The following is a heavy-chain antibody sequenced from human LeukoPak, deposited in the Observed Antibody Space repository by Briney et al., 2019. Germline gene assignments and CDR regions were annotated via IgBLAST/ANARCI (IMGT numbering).Heavy chain of an antibody. Sequence: ASVKVSCKASGGTFSSYAISWVRQAPGQGLKWMGGIIPIFGTANYAQKFQGRVTITTDESTSTAYMELSSLRSEDTAVHYCARGGYYDSSGYYYLWGQGTLVTVSS. J-gene: IGHJ5*02. CDR1: GGTFSSYA. CDR3: ARGGYYDSSGYYYL. D-gene: IGHD3-22*01. CDR2: IIPIFGTA. V-gene: IGHV1-69*05.